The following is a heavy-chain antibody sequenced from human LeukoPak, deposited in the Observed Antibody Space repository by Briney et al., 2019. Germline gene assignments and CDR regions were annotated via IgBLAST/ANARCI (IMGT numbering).Heavy chain of an antibody. V-gene: IGHV1-69*05. CDR2: IIPIFGTA. D-gene: IGHD3/OR15-3a*01. CDR3: ARDDGLGGPFDY. J-gene: IGHJ4*02. CDR1: GGTFSSYA. Sequence: SVKVSCKASGGTFSSYAISWVRQAPGQGLEWMGGIIPIFGTANYAQKFQGRVTITTDESTSTACMELSSLRSEDTAVYYCARDDGLGGPFDYWGQGTLVTVSS.